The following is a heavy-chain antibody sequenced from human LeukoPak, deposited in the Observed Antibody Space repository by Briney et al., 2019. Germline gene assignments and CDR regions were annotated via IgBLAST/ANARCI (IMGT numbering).Heavy chain of an antibody. Sequence: SETLSLTCAVSGGSISSGGYSWSWIRQPPGKGLEWIGYIYHSGSTYYNPSLKSRVTISVDRSKNQFSLKLSSVTAADTAVYYCAGASLPSNWFDPWGQGTLVTVSS. CDR2: IYHSGST. CDR3: AGASLPSNWFDP. J-gene: IGHJ5*02. V-gene: IGHV4-30-2*01. CDR1: GGSISSGGYS.